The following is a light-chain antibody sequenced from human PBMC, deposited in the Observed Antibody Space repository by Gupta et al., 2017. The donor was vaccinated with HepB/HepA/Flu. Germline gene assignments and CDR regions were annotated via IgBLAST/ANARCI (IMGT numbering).Light chain of an antibody. CDR3: EHYGSSPLT. CDR1: RSLSSSS. V-gene: IGKV3-20*01. CDR2: ATS. Sequence: EVVLTQSPGTLSLSPGERATLSCRASRSLSSSSLAWYRQIPGQAPRLLIYATSNRAAGISDRFSGSGSGTDFTLTISRLEPEDFAVYFCEHYGSSPLTFGGGTTVEIK. J-gene: IGKJ4*01.